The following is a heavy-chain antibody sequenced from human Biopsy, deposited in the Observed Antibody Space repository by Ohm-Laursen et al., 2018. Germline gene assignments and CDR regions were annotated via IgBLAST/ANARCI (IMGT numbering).Heavy chain of an antibody. Sequence: GTLSLTCSVSGGSISDSTYHWGWIRQSPGKGLEWIGNIYYSGNTDYSPSLKSRVTISVDTSNNRFSLKLRSVTAADTAVYYCARQVDFWSGYVDYWGQETLVAVSS. J-gene: IGHJ4*02. V-gene: IGHV4-39*01. CDR1: GGSISDSTYH. CDR2: IYYSGNT. CDR3: ARQVDFWSGYVDY. D-gene: IGHD3-3*01.